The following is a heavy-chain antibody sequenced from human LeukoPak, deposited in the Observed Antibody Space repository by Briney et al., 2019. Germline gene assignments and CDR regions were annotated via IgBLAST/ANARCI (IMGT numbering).Heavy chain of an antibody. Sequence: QPGGSLRLSCAASGFTFSSYWMHWVRQGPGKGLVWVSRINRDGSSTTYADSVKGRFTISRDNAKNTLYLQMNSLRAEDTAVYYCARDQSSFFDYWGQGTLVTVSS. J-gene: IGHJ4*02. CDR1: GFTFSSYW. CDR3: ARDQSSFFDY. V-gene: IGHV3-74*01. CDR2: INRDGSST. D-gene: IGHD2-2*01.